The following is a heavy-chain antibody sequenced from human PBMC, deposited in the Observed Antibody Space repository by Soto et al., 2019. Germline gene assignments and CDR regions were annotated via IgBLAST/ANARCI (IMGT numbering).Heavy chain of an antibody. V-gene: IGHV1-2*04. D-gene: IGHD3-10*01. Sequence: ASVKVSCKASGYTFTGYYMHWVRQAPGQGLEWMGWINPNSGGTNYAQKFQGWVTMTRDTSISTAYMELSRLRSDDTAVYYCARERITMVRGTYGMEVWGQGTTVTVSS. J-gene: IGHJ6*02. CDR1: GYTFTGYY. CDR2: INPNSGGT. CDR3: ARERITMVRGTYGMEV.